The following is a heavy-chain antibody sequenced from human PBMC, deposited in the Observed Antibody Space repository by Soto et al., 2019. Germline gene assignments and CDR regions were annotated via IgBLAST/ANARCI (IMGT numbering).Heavy chain of an antibody. Sequence: GASVKVSCKASGYTFTSYGISWVRQAPGQGLAWMGWISAYNGNTNYAQKLQGRVTMTTDTSTSTAYMELRSLRSDDTAVYYCASSAIRLGCSGGSCLTNFDYWGQGTLVTVSS. CDR3: ASSAIRLGCSGGSCLTNFDY. J-gene: IGHJ4*02. CDR1: GYTFTSYG. D-gene: IGHD2-15*01. V-gene: IGHV1-18*04. CDR2: ISAYNGNT.